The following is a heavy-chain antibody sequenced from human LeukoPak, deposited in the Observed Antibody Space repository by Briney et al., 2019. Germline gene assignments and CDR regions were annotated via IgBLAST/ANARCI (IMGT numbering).Heavy chain of an antibody. J-gene: IGHJ5*02. CDR3: ARDPTYYYGSGSSGNWFDP. D-gene: IGHD3-10*01. Sequence: ASVTVTLTASGYTFTGYYMHWVRQAPGQGNEWMGCINLNSGGTYYGQKFQGRVTMTRDTSITTAYMELNRLRSDDTAVYYCARDPTYYYGSGSSGNWFDPWGQGTLVTVPS. CDR2: INLNSGGT. V-gene: IGHV1-2*02. CDR1: GYTFTGYY.